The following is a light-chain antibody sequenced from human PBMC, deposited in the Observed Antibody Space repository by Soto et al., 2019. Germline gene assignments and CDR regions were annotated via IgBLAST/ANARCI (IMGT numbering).Light chain of an antibody. CDR3: QQTYNLPRT. V-gene: IGKV1-39*01. J-gene: IGKJ1*01. CDR2: GAS. Sequence: DIRMTQSPSSLSASVGDRVTITCRASLTIGDSLSWFQQKVGKPPTLLIYGASALQSGVPARFRGSGSGTDFTLTISNMQREDFATYYCQQTYNLPRTFGQGTKVEFK. CDR1: LTIGDS.